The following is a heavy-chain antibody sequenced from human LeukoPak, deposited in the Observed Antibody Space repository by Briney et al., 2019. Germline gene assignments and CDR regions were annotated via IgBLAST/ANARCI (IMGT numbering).Heavy chain of an antibody. CDR2: FYSSGST. CDR1: GGSVSSGSYY. Sequence: SETLSLTCTVSGGSVSSGSYYWTWIRQPPGKGLEWIGYFYSSGSTNYHPSLKSRVTISADTSKNQFSLKLSSVTAADTAMYYCATALYYDSSGYERWGQGTLVTVSS. J-gene: IGHJ4*02. D-gene: IGHD3-22*01. CDR3: ATALYYDSSGYER. V-gene: IGHV4-61*01.